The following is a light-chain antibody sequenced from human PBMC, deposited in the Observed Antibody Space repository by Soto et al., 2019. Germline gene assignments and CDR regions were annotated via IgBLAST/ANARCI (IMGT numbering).Light chain of an antibody. CDR2: DVN. CDR3: SSYTSSSTRV. CDR1: SSDVGGYNY. V-gene: IGLV2-14*01. J-gene: IGLJ1*01. Sequence: QSALTQPASVSGAPGQSITISCTGTSSDVGGYNYVSWYQQNPGKAPKLMIYDVNNRPSGVSYRFSGSKSGNTASLTISGLQAEDEADYYCSSYTSSSTRVFGTGTKLTV.